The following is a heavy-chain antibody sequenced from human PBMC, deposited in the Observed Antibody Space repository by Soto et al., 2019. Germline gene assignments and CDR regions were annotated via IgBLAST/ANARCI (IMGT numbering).Heavy chain of an antibody. D-gene: IGHD2-2*01. CDR1: GGSISYNSYY. V-gene: IGHV4-39*02. Sequence: QLKLQESGPGLVKPSETLSLTCSVSGGSISYNSYYWGWIRQPPGKGLEGVGGIFYTGTTYYIPSLKDRVTISVDTSKNSFSLNLTSVTAADTAVYFCARLVVVAPVANAWGQGTLVTVSS. CDR3: ARLVVVAPVANA. CDR2: IFYTGTT. J-gene: IGHJ5*02.